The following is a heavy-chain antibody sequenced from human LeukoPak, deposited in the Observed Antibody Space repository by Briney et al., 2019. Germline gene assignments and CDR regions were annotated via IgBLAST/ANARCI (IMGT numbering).Heavy chain of an antibody. CDR1: GFTLSSYT. CDR3: ARDRAYSSSWGVLTEYYFDY. CDR2: IDSSSSAI. Sequence: GGSLRLSCAASGFTLSSYTMNWVRQAPGKGLEWVSYIDSSSSAIYYADSVKGRFTISRDNAKNSLYLQMNSLRAEDTAVYYCARDRAYSSSWGVLTEYYFDYWGQGTLVTVSS. V-gene: IGHV3-48*04. J-gene: IGHJ4*02. D-gene: IGHD6-13*01.